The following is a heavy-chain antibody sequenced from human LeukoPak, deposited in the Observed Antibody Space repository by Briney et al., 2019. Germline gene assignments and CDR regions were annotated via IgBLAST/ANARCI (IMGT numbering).Heavy chain of an antibody. J-gene: IGHJ4*02. CDR2: INPNSGGT. CDR1: GYTFTGYY. Sequence: GASVKVSCKASGYTFTGYYMHWVRQAPGQGLEWMGWINPNSGGTNYAQKFQGRVTMTRDTSISTAYMELSRLRSDDTAVYYCARGLSISEAYFDYWGQGTLVTVSS. CDR3: ARGLSISEAYFDY. D-gene: IGHD2/OR15-2a*01. V-gene: IGHV1-2*02.